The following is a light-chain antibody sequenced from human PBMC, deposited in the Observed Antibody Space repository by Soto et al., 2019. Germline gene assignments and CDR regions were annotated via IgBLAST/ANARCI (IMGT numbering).Light chain of an antibody. CDR3: CSYTTTSTVV. CDR1: SSDVGGYDY. Sequence: QSALTQPASVSGSPGQSITISCTGTSSDVGGYDYVSWYQQHPGKVPKLMIYEVFRRPSGISDRFSGSKSGNTASLTISGVQAEDEADYYCCSYTTTSTVVFGGGTKLTVL. CDR2: EVF. V-gene: IGLV2-14*03. J-gene: IGLJ2*01.